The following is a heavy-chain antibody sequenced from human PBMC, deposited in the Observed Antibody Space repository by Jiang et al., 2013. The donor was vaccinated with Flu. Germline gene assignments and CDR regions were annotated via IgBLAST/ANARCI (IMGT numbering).Heavy chain of an antibody. Sequence: GSGLVKPSQTLSLTCTVSGGSISSGDYYWSWIRQPPGKGLEWIGYIYYSGSTYYNPSLKSRVTISVDTSKNQFSLKLSSVTAADTAVYYCARVLGYYGSGSPYYYYYMDVWGKGTTVTVSS. CDR3: ARVLGYYGSGSPYYYYYMDV. D-gene: IGHD3-10*01. V-gene: IGHV4-30-4*01. CDR1: GGSISSGDYY. J-gene: IGHJ6*03. CDR2: IYYSGST.